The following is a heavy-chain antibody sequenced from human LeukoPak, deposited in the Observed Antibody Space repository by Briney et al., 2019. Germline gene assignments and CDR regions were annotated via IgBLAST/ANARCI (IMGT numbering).Heavy chain of an antibody. CDR2: INPNSGGT. CDR3: ARDRRIMITFGGVPEPYYFDY. J-gene: IGHJ4*02. D-gene: IGHD3-16*01. V-gene: IGHV1-2*02. CDR1: GYTFTSYY. Sequence: GASVKVSCKASGYTFTSYYMHWVRQAPGQGLEWMGWINPNSGGTNYAQKFQGRVTMTRDTSISTAYMELSRLRSDDTAMYYCARDRRIMITFGGVPEPYYFDYWGQGTLVTVSS.